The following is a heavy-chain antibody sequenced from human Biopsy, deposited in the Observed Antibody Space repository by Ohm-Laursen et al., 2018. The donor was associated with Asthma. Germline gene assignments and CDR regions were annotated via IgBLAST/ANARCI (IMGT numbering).Heavy chain of an antibody. CDR3: VRQSGYRSGWPKLLFVYYGMDV. CDR1: GGSFSNYH. V-gene: IGHV4-34*01. J-gene: IGHJ6*02. D-gene: IGHD6-19*01. CDR2: INHRGST. Sequence: SDTLSLTCAVYGGSFSNYHWTWIRQPPGKGLEWIGEINHRGSTNYNPSLESRVTISLDASKNEFSLRLTYVTAADTAQYYCVRQSGYRSGWPKLLFVYYGMDVWGPGTTVTVSS.